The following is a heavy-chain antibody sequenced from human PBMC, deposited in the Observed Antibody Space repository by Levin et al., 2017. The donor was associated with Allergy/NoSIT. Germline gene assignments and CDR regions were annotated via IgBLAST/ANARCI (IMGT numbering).Heavy chain of an antibody. CDR1: GGSITSNY. V-gene: IGHV4-59*01. CDR2: SDYTGST. CDR3: ARYYYGSGNNEYFDY. Sequence: PSETLSLTCTISGGSITSNYWSWIRQPPGRGLEWIGYSDYTGSTNYNPSLKSRVSISVDTPKNQLSLKLSSVTAADTAVYFCARYYYGSGNNEYFDYWGQGTLVTVSS. J-gene: IGHJ4*02. D-gene: IGHD3-10*01.